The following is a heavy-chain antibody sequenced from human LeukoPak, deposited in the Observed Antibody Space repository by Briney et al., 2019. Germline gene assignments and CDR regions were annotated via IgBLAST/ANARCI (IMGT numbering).Heavy chain of an antibody. V-gene: IGHV1-2*06. Sequence: GASVKVSXKASGYTFTGYYMHWVRQAPGQGLEWMGRINPNSGGTNYAQKFQGRVTMTRDTSISTAYMELSRLRSDDTAVYYCARGSSYSSGWIDYWGQGTLVTVSS. J-gene: IGHJ4*02. CDR2: INPNSGGT. D-gene: IGHD6-19*01. CDR1: GYTFTGYY. CDR3: ARGSSYSSGWIDY.